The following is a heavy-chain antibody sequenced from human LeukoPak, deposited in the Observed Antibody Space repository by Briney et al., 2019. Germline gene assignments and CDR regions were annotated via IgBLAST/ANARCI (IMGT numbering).Heavy chain of an antibody. D-gene: IGHD2-2*01. Sequence: ASVKVSCKASGYTFTSYGISWVRQAPGQGLEYMGWISAYNGNTNYAQKLRGRVTMTTDTSTSTAYMELRSLRSDDTAVYYCARAPGYCSSTSCSPTHNWFDPCGQGTLVTVSS. CDR1: GYTFTSYG. CDR2: ISAYNGNT. J-gene: IGHJ5*02. CDR3: ARAPGYCSSTSCSPTHNWFDP. V-gene: IGHV1-18*04.